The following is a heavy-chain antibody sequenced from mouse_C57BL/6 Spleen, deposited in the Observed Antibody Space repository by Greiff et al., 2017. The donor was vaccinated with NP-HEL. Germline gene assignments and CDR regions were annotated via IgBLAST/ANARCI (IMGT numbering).Heavy chain of an antibody. CDR1: GYTFTSYW. D-gene: IGHD2-3*01. CDR2: IDPSDSYT. Sequence: QVQLKQSGAELVMPGASVKLSCKASGYTFTSYWMHWVKQRPGQGLEWIGEIDPSDSYTNYNQKFKGKSTLTVDKSSSTAYMQLSSLTSEDSAVYYCARIYDGPTGDYWGQGTTLTVSS. V-gene: IGHV1-69*01. CDR3: ARIYDGPTGDY. J-gene: IGHJ2*01.